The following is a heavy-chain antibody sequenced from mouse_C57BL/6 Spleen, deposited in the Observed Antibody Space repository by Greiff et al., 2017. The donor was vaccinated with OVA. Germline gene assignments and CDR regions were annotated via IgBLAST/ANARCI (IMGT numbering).Heavy chain of an antibody. CDR2: IYWDDDK. Sequence: QVTLKESGPGILKSSQTLSLTCSFSGFSLSTSGMGVSWIRQPSGTGLEWLAHIYWDDDKRYNPSLKSRLTISKDTSRNQVFLKITSVDTADTATYYCARGDGYYLWFAYWGQGTLVTVSA. V-gene: IGHV8-12*01. D-gene: IGHD2-3*01. CDR1: GFSLSTSGMG. J-gene: IGHJ3*01. CDR3: ARGDGYYLWFAY.